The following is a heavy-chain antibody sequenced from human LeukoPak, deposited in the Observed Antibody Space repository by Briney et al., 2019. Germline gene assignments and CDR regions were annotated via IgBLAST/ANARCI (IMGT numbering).Heavy chain of an antibody. J-gene: IGHJ4*02. V-gene: IGHV1-69*01. CDR2: IIPIFGTA. Sequence: SVKVSCKASGGTLSSYAISWVRQAPGQGLEWMGGIIPIFGTANYAQKFQGRVTITADESTSTAYMELSSLRSEDTAVYYCARESGNYGGNSFDYWGQGTLVTVSS. CDR1: GGTLSSYA. D-gene: IGHD4-23*01. CDR3: ARESGNYGGNSFDY.